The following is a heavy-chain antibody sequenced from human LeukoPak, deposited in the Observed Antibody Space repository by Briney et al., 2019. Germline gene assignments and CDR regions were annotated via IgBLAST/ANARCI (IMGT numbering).Heavy chain of an antibody. J-gene: IGHJ3*02. D-gene: IGHD3-22*01. V-gene: IGHV4-59*11. CDR2: IFYVGST. Sequence: SETLSLTCTVSGGSIGSHYWSWIRQPPGKGLEWIGYIFYVGSTNYNPSLKSRVTISVDTSKNQFSLKLDPVTAADTAVYYCARDYYDSRGEAFDIWGQGTMVTVSS. CDR3: ARDYYDSRGEAFDI. CDR1: GGSIGSHY.